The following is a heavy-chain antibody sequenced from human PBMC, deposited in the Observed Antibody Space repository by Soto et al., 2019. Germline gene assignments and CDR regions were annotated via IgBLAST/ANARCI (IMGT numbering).Heavy chain of an antibody. CDR3: AREGDCTNGVCYTNWFDP. D-gene: IGHD2-8*01. CDR2: IYYSGST. V-gene: IGHV4-61*01. Sequence: SETLSLTCTVSGGSISSSSYYWGWIRQPPGQGLEWIGYIYYSGSTNYNPSLKSRVTISVDTSKNQFSLKLSSVTAADTAVYYCAREGDCTNGVCYTNWFDPRGQGTLVTSPQ. J-gene: IGHJ5*02. CDR1: GGSISSSSYY.